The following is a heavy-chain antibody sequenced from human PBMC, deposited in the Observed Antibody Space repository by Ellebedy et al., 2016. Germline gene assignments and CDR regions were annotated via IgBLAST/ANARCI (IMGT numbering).Heavy chain of an antibody. CDR1: GDSISSADYF. CDR3: ASARGLGDLSFFDY. Sequence: SETLSLXXTLAGDSISSADYFWTWIRQPPGTDLVWMGYISAPGTTFYNPSLKNRTTISTDTSKNQFSLRLTSVTAADTAVYYCASARGLGDLSFFDYWGQGTRVTVSS. CDR2: ISAPGTT. J-gene: IGHJ4*02. V-gene: IGHV4-30-4*01. D-gene: IGHD3-16*02.